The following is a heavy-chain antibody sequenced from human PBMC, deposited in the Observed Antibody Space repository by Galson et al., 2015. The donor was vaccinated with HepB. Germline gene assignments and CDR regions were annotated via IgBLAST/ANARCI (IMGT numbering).Heavy chain of an antibody. CDR1: GFTFSTYN. D-gene: IGHD4-23*01. CDR3: ARDYLWNFDL. Sequence: SLRLSCAASGFTFSTYNMNWVRQAPGQGLEWISHFSISGGSTHYADSVKGRFTISRDNAKNSLSLQMNSLRAEDTAVYYCARDYLWNFDLWGRGTQVTVSS. CDR2: FSISGGST. J-gene: IGHJ2*01. V-gene: IGHV3-48*01.